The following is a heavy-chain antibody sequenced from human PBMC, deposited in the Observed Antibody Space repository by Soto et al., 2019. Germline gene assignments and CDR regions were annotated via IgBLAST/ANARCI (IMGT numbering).Heavy chain of an antibody. CDR2: IWYDGSNK. CDR3: ARESSNYVSDY. CDR1: GFTFSSYG. J-gene: IGHJ4*02. Sequence: QVQLVESGGGVVQPGRSLRPSCAASGFTFSSYGMHWVRQAPGKGLEWVAVIWYDGSNKNYADSVKGRFTISRDNSKNTLYLQMNSLRAEDTAVYYCARESSNYVSDYWGQGTLVTVSS. D-gene: IGHD4-4*01. V-gene: IGHV3-33*01.